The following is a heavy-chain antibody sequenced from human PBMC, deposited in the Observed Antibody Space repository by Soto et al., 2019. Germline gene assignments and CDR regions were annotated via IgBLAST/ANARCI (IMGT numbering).Heavy chain of an antibody. D-gene: IGHD6-13*01. J-gene: IGHJ4*02. CDR2: ISGSGGST. CDR1: GFTFSSYA. CDR3: AKDARQQLVEGWLAWGSDY. Sequence: EVQLLESGGGLVQPGGSLRLSCAASGFTFSSYAMSWVRQAPGKGLEWVSAISGSGGSTYYADSVKGRFTISRDNSKNTLYLQMNSLRAEDTAVYYCAKDARQQLVEGWLAWGSDYWGQGTLVTVSS. V-gene: IGHV3-23*01.